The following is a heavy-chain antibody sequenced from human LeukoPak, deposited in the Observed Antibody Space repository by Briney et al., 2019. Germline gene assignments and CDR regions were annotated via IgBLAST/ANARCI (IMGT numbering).Heavy chain of an antibody. CDR1: GFTFSSYS. D-gene: IGHD2-2*02. CDR2: ISSSSSYI. Sequence: GGSLRLSCAASGFTFSSYSMNWVRQAPGKGLEWVSSISSSSSYIYYADSVKGRFTISRDNAKNSLYLQMNSLRAEDTALYYCAREKDTIRGSFDIWGQGTLVTVSS. CDR3: AREKDTIRGSFDI. V-gene: IGHV3-21*01. J-gene: IGHJ3*02.